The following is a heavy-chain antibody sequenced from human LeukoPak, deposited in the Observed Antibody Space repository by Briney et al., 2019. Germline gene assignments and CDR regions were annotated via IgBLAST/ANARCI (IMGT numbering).Heavy chain of an antibody. Sequence: SETLSLTCTVSGGSISSSSYYWGWIRQPPGKGLEWIGSIYYSGSTYYNPSLKSRVTISVDTSKNQSSLKLSSVTAADTAVYYCARDRAREDYSNSNWFDPWGQGTLVTVSS. D-gene: IGHD4-11*01. J-gene: IGHJ5*02. V-gene: IGHV4-39*07. CDR3: ARDRAREDYSNSNWFDP. CDR2: IYYSGST. CDR1: GGSISSSSYY.